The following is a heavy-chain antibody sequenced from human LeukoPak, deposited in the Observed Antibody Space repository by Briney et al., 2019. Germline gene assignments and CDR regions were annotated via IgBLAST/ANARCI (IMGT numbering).Heavy chain of an antibody. Sequence: ASVKVSCKASGYTFTGYYMHWVRQAPGQGLEWMGRINPNSGGTNYAQKLQGRVTMTRDTSISTAYMELSRLRSDDTAVYYCARTHYYDSSGYYPFDYWGQGTLVTVSS. D-gene: IGHD3-22*01. CDR2: INPNSGGT. CDR1: GYTFTGYY. J-gene: IGHJ4*02. CDR3: ARTHYYDSSGYYPFDY. V-gene: IGHV1-2*06.